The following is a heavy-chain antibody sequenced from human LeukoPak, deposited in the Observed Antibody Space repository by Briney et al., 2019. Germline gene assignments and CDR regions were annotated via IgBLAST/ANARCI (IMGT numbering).Heavy chain of an antibody. Sequence: PGGSLRLSCAASGFTFSNAWMSWVRQAPGKGLEWAANVNQDGSEKYYVDSVKGRFTISRDNAKKSLYLQMNSLRVEDTALYFCVRGFDGYYGFDLWGQGTMVTVSS. J-gene: IGHJ3*01. V-gene: IGHV3-7*05. D-gene: IGHD5-24*01. CDR1: GFTFSNAW. CDR3: VRGFDGYYGFDL. CDR2: VNQDGSEK.